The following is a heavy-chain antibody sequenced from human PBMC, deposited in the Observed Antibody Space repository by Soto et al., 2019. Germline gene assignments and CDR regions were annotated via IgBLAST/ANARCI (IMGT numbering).Heavy chain of an antibody. CDR1: GFTFSSYN. CDR2: ISGSGSTI. Sequence: PGGSLRLSCIVSGFTFSSYNMNWVRQAPGKGLEWVTYISGSGSTIYYADSVKVRFTISRDNVKNSLYLKMKSLRDEDTAVYYCARSKYIHXWGQGTLVTVSX. V-gene: IGHV3-48*02. CDR3: ARSKYIHX. D-gene: IGHD2-15*01. J-gene: IGHJ4*02.